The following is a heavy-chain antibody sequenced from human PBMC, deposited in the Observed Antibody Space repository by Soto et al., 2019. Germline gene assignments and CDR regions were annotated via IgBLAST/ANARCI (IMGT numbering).Heavy chain of an antibody. D-gene: IGHD1-26*01. Sequence: QVQLQQSEPGLVKPSQTLSLTCAISGDSVSSSSVTWNWIRQSPSRGLEWLGRTYYRSKWYNDYAESVKSRITINPDTSKNQFPLHLNSVTPEDTAVYYCVRLIGNSWLDFWGQGTLVTVSS. J-gene: IGHJ5*01. CDR1: GDSVSSSSVT. V-gene: IGHV6-1*01. CDR3: VRLIGNSWLDF. CDR2: TYYRSKWYN.